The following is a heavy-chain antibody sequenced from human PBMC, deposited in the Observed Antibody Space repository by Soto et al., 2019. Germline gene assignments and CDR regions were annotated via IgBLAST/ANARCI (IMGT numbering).Heavy chain of an antibody. J-gene: IGHJ3*02. V-gene: IGHV1-2*02. CDR3: ARPYQLLSSSAAFDI. D-gene: IGHD2-2*01. CDR2: VNPNSGGT. Sequence: ASVKVSCKASGYTFTDYYMHWVRQAPGQGLEWMGWVNPNSGGTDYAQKFQGRVTMTRDTSIGTAYMELSRLRSDDTAVYYCARPYQLLSSSAAFDIWGQGTMVTVSS. CDR1: GYTFTDYY.